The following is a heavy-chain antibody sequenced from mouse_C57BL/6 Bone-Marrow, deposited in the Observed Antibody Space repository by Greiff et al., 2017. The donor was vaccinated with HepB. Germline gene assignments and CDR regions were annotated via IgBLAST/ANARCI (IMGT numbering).Heavy chain of an antibody. CDR3: ARLDLYYGNPGAY. CDR2: INPYNGGT. J-gene: IGHJ3*01. CDR1: GYTFTDYY. V-gene: IGHV1-19*01. D-gene: IGHD2-1*01. Sequence: VQLQQSGTVLVKPGASVKMSCKASGYTFTDYYMNWVKQSHGKSLEWIGVINPYNGGTSYNQKFKGKATLTVDKSSSTAYMELNSLTSEDSAVYYCARLDLYYGNPGAYWGQGTLVTVSA.